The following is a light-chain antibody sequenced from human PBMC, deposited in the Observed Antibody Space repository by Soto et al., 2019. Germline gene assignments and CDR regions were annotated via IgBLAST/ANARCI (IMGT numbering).Light chain of an antibody. V-gene: IGLV2-8*01. CDR2: EVS. Sequence: QSVLTHPPSASGSPGQLVTISCTGTSSDVGGYNYVSWYQQHPGKAPKLMIYEVSKRPSGVPDRFSGSKSGNTASLTVSGLQAEDEADYYCSSYAGSNNSPCVFGTGTKVTVL. J-gene: IGLJ1*01. CDR3: SSYAGSNNSPCV. CDR1: SSDVGGYNY.